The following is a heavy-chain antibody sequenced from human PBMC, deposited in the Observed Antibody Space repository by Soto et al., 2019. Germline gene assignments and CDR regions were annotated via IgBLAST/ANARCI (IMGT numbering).Heavy chain of an antibody. CDR2: IFHSGST. CDR1: GGSITTSKW. Sequence: QVHLQESGPGLVKPSGTLSLTCSISGGSITTSKWWSWVRQHPGQGLEWIGEIFHSGSTNYNPSLKSRVSIPVDKSKNPFSLKLTSVTAADTAVYFCASAQISVAARPDAFDIWGQGTMVTVSS. V-gene: IGHV4-4*02. D-gene: IGHD6-6*01. J-gene: IGHJ3*02. CDR3: ASAQISVAARPDAFDI.